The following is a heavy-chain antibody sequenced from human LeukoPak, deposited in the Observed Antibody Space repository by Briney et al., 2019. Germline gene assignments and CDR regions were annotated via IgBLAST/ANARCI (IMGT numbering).Heavy chain of an antibody. CDR2: ITSSSSYT. J-gene: IGHJ4*02. Sequence: TGGSLRLPCAAPGITFSNYNMNWVRQAPGKGLEWISAITSSSSYTFYADSVKGRFTISRDNAKNSLYLQMNSLRAEDTAVYYCARDLLDYYDSSGYYYENWGQGTLVTVSS. CDR3: ARDLLDYYDSSGYYYEN. CDR1: GITFSNYN. V-gene: IGHV3-21*01. D-gene: IGHD3-22*01.